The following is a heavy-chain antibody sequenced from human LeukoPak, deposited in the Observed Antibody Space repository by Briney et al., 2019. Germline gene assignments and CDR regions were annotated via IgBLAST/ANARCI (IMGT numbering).Heavy chain of an antibody. CDR1: GYTFTSYY. D-gene: IGHD3-3*01. J-gene: IGHJ6*03. CDR2: INPSGGST. CDR3: ASGYYREGYYYYMDV. Sequence: GASVKVSCKASGYTFTSYYMHWVRQAPGQGLEWMGIINPSGGSTSYAQKFQGRVTMTRDTSTSTVYMELSSLRSEDTAVYFCASGYYREGYYYYMDVWGKGTTVTVSS. V-gene: IGHV1-46*01.